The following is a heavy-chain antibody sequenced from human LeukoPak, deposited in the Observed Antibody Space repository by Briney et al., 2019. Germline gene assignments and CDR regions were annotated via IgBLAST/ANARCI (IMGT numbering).Heavy chain of an antibody. CDR2: IIPIFGTA. CDR3: ARSGSIAAAGTRYFQH. D-gene: IGHD6-13*01. V-gene: IGHV1-69*01. Sequence: GASVKVSCKASGGTFSSYAISWVRQAPGHGLEWMGGIIPIFGTANYAQKFQGRVTITADESTSTAYMELSSLRSEDTAVYYCARSGSIAAAGTRYFQHWGQGTLVTVSS. CDR1: GGTFSSYA. J-gene: IGHJ1*01.